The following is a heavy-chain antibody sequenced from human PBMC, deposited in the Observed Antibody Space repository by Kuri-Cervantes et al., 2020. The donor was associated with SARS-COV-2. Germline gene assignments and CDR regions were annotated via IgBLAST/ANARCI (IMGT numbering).Heavy chain of an antibody. Sequence: SETLSLTCAISGDSVSSNSAAWNWIRQSPSRGLEWLGRAYYRSKWYNDYAVSVKSRITINPDTSKNQFSLQLNSVTPEDTAVYYCVRDRSIFGVVTPRMDYYYGMDVWGQGTTVTVSS. CDR3: VRDRSIFGVVTPRMDYYYGMDV. J-gene: IGHJ6*02. CDR2: AYYRSKWYN. D-gene: IGHD3-3*01. V-gene: IGHV6-1*01. CDR1: GDSVSSNSAA.